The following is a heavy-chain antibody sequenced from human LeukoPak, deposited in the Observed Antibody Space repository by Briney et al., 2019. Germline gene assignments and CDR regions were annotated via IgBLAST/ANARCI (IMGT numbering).Heavy chain of an antibody. CDR3: ARDPHPVVVTDYFDY. CDR2: ISGNGDIT. V-gene: IGHV3-23*01. J-gene: IGHJ4*02. D-gene: IGHD2-21*02. CDR1: GFTFSSYA. Sequence: GGSLRLSCAASGFTFSSYAMNWVRQAPGKGLEWVSTISGNGDITYYADSVKGRFTVSRDNSKNTLYLQMNSLRAEDTAVYYCARDPHPVVVTDYFDYWGQGTLVTVSS.